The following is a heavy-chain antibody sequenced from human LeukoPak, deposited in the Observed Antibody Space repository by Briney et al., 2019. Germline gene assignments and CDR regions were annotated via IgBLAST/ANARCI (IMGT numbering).Heavy chain of an antibody. V-gene: IGHV3-7*01. D-gene: IGHD4-17*01. Sequence: GGSLRLSCAASGFTFTNYWINWVRQAPGKGLEWVAHIKEDGSEKHYVNSVKGRFTISRDSARNSVYLEMNSLRVDDTAIYYCIRGHYGNYKGQGTLVTVSS. CDR2: IKEDGSEK. CDR3: IRGHYGNY. J-gene: IGHJ4*02. CDR1: GFTFTNYW.